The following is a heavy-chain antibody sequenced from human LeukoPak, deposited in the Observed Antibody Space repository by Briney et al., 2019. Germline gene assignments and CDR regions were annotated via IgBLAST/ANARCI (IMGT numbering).Heavy chain of an antibody. D-gene: IGHD3-3*01. CDR3: ARARWYYDFWSAPDASDI. CDR1: GGSISSYY. CDR2: IYYSGST. J-gene: IGHJ3*02. Sequence: PSETLSLTCTVSGGSISSYYWSWIRQPPGKGLEWIGYIYYSGSTNYNPSLKSRVTISVDTSKNQFSLKLSSVTAADTAVYYCARARWYYDFWSAPDASDIWGQGTMVTVSS. V-gene: IGHV4-59*01.